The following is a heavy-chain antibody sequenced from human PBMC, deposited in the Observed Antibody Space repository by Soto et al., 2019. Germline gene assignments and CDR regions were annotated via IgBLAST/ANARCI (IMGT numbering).Heavy chain of an antibody. CDR3: AKLPAARGSYYYYYMDV. Sequence: EVQLVESGGGLVQPGRSLRLSCAASGFTFDDYAMHWVRQAPGKGLEWVSGISWNSGSIGYADSVKGRFTISRDNAKNSLYLQMNSLRAEDTALHYCAKLPAARGSYYYYYMDVWGKGTTVTVSS. J-gene: IGHJ6*03. CDR1: GFTFDDYA. CDR2: ISWNSGSI. V-gene: IGHV3-9*01. D-gene: IGHD2-2*01.